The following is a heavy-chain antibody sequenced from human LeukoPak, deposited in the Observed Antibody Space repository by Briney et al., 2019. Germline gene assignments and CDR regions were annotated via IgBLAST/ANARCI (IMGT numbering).Heavy chain of an antibody. V-gene: IGHV3-33*06. D-gene: IGHD5-24*01. CDR3: AKSRRWLQFCDS. CDR2: IWIDGSNK. CDR1: GFTFSSYG. J-gene: IGHJ4*02. Sequence: GGSLRLSCAASGFTFSSYGMHWVRQAPGKGLEWVAVIWIDGSNKYYADSEKGRFTISRDNSKNTLYLQMNSLRAEDTAVYYCAKSRRWLQFCDSWGQGTLLTVSS.